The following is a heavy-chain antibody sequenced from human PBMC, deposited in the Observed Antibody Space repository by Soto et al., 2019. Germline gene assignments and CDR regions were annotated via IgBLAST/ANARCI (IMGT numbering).Heavy chain of an antibody. CDR1: GYNFINYG. CDR2: ISGSNGAT. D-gene: IGHD5-12*01. CDR3: ARDSKWLIINGNWFDS. J-gene: IGHJ5*01. Sequence: ASVKVSCKFSGYNFINYGMTWVRQAPGQGLEWMGWISGSNGATKYAQRFQARVTLSTDTSTNTAYMELRSLRLDDTAVYYCARDSKWLIINGNWFDSWGQGTLVTVSS. V-gene: IGHV1-18*04.